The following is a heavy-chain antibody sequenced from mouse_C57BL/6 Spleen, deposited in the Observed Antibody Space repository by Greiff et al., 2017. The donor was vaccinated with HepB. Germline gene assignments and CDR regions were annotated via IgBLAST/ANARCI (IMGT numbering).Heavy chain of an antibody. CDR3: ARKDYYGSSPFAY. Sequence: VTLKVSGPGILQSSQTLRLSCSFSGFSLSTSVMGVSWFRQPSGNGLEWLAHIYWDDDKRYNPSLKSRLTISKDTSRNQVFLKITSVDTADTATYYCARKDYYGSSPFAYWGQGTLVTVSA. D-gene: IGHD1-1*01. CDR1: GFSLSTSVMG. V-gene: IGHV8-12*01. J-gene: IGHJ3*01. CDR2: IYWDDDK.